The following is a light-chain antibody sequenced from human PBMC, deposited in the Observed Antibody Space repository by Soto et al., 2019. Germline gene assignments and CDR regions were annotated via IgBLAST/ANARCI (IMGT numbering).Light chain of an antibody. CDR2: EVS. CDR3: CSYAGHGAWV. CDR1: SGDVGNYDL. V-gene: IGLV2-23*02. Sequence: QSALTQPASVSGSPGQSITISCSGSSGDVGNYDLVSWYQQIPGKAPQLMIFEVSRRPSRVSDRFSGSKSGNTASLTISGLQAEDEGDFYCCSYAGHGAWVFGGGTKLTVL. J-gene: IGLJ3*02.